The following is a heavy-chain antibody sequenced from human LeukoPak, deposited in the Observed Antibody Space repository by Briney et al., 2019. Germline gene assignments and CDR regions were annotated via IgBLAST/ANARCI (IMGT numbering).Heavy chain of an antibody. J-gene: IGHJ4*02. CDR1: GFTFSNY. CDR2: LYHGGST. V-gene: IGHV3-66*01. CDR3: ATRRFGELTY. Sequence: GGSLRLSCAASGFTFSNYMTWVRQAPGKGLEWVSILYHGGSTYYADSVKGRFSISRDTSKNTLYLQMNSLRVEDTAVYYCATRRFGELTYWGQGTLVTVSS. D-gene: IGHD3-10*01.